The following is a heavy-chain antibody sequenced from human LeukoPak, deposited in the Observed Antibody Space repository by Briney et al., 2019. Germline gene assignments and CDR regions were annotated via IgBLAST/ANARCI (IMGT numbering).Heavy chain of an antibody. CDR3: ARDVRWGAEISSSTGPFDY. V-gene: IGHV3-33*01. CDR2: IWYDGSNK. CDR1: GFTFSSYG. Sequence: PGGSLRLSCAASGFTFSSYGMHWVRQAPGKGLEWVAVIWYDGSNKYYADSVKGRFTISRDNSKNTLYLQMNSLRAEDTAVYYCARDVRWGAEISSSTGPFDYWGQGTLVTVSS. D-gene: IGHD1-14*01. J-gene: IGHJ4*02.